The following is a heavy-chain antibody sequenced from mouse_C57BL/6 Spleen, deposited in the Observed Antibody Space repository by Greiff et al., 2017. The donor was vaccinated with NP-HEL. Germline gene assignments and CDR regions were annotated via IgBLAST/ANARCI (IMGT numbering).Heavy chain of an antibody. CDR3: ARGDYYGSSYCLDY. V-gene: IGHV1-64*01. D-gene: IGHD1-1*01. CDR2: IHPNSGST. J-gene: IGHJ2*01. CDR1: GYTFTSYW. Sequence: VQLQQPGAELVKPGASVKLSCKASGYTFTSYWMHWVKQRPGQGLEWIGMIHPNSGSTNYNEKFKSKATLTVAKSSSTAYMQLRSLTSEDSAFYYCARGDYYGSSYCLDYWGQGTTLTVSS.